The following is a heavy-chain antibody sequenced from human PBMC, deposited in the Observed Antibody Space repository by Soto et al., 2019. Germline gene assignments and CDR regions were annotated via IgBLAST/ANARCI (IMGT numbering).Heavy chain of an antibody. CDR1: RGSLSAQW. CDR2: FFLADSEA. J-gene: IGHJ5*02. CDR3: ARRRGQCSDGVCFSWWLDP. V-gene: IGHV5-51*01. D-gene: IGHD2-21*02. Sequence: GESLKISCNASRGSLSAQWIGWVLRTPDRGLEWIGFFFLADSEARYSPAVQGQVTRTADRSSTYLQWSSLKASDTGIYYCARRRGQCSDGVCFSWWLDPWGQGTRVTVSS.